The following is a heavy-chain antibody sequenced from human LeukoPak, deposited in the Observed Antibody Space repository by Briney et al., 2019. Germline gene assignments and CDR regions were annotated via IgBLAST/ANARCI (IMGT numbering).Heavy chain of an antibody. J-gene: IGHJ4*02. Sequence: GGSLRLSCAASGFTFSDYYMSWIRQAPGKGLEWVSYISSSGNTIYYADSVKGRFTISRDNAKNSLYLQMNSLRAEDTAVYHCARDPEVGATNFDYWGQGTLVTVSS. CDR2: ISSSGNTI. D-gene: IGHD1-26*01. CDR3: ARDPEVGATNFDY. V-gene: IGHV3-11*01. CDR1: GFTFSDYY.